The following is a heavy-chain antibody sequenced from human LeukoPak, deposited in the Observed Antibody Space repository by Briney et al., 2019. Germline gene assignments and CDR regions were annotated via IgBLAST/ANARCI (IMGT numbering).Heavy chain of an antibody. CDR2: ISWNSGSI. CDR3: AKTAAAGPYFDY. V-gene: IGHV3-9*01. D-gene: IGHD6-13*01. J-gene: IGHJ4*02. Sequence: PGGSLRLSCAASGFTFDDYAMHWVRHAPGKGLEWVSGISWNSGSIVYADSVKGRFTISRDNAKNSLYLQMNSLRAEDTALYYCAKTAAAGPYFDYWGQGTLVTVSS. CDR1: GFTFDDYA.